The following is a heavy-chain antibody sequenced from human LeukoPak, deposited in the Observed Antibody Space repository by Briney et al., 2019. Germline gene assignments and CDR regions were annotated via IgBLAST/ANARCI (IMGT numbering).Heavy chain of an antibody. V-gene: IGHV4-4*02. CDR2: IYHSGST. CDR1: GGSISSSNW. D-gene: IGHD2-2*01. J-gene: IGHJ5*02. Sequence: PSETLSLICAVSGGSISSSNWWSWVRQPPGKGLEWIGEIYHSGSTNYNPSLKSRVTISVDKSKNQFSLKLSSVTAADTAVYYCARTPPYCSSTSCPPKADWFDPWGQGTLVTVSS. CDR3: ARTPPYCSSTSCPPKADWFDP.